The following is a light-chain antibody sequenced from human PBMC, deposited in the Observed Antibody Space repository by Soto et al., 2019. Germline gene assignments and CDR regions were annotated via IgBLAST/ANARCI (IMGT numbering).Light chain of an antibody. CDR2: DAS. V-gene: IGKV3-11*01. CDR1: QSVSSY. CDR3: QQRSNWHQT. Sequence: EVVLTQSPVTLSLSPGERATLSCRASQSVSSYLAWYQQKPGQAPRLLIYDASNRATGIPARFSGSGSGTDFTLTISSLEPEDFAVYYCQQRSNWHQTFGQGTRLEIK. J-gene: IGKJ5*01.